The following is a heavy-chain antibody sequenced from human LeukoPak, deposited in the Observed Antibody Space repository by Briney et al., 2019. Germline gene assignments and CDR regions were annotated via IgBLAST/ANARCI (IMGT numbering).Heavy chain of an antibody. CDR2: IYSAGHT. CDR3: ARVVMMFGKIFYFDY. J-gene: IGHJ4*02. D-gene: IGHD3/OR15-3a*01. Sequence: GGSLRLSCAASGFTVSSNYMSWVRQAPGKGLEWVSIIYSAGHTYYADSVKGRFTISRDNSKSMLYLQMNSLRAEDTAVYYCARVVMMFGKIFYFDYWGQGTLVTVSS. CDR1: GFTVSSNY. V-gene: IGHV3-66*01.